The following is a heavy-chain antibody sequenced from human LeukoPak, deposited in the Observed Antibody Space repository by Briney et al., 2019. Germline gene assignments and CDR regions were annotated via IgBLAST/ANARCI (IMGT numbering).Heavy chain of an antibody. CDR1: GGTFSSYA. D-gene: IGHD2-21*02. V-gene: IGHV1-69*04. Sequence: SVKVSCKASGGTFSSYAISWVGQAPGQGLEWMGRIIPILGIANYAQKFQGRVTITADKSTSTAYMELSSLRSEDTAVYYCARGVDGGNSDWFDPWGQGTLVTVSS. CDR2: IIPILGIA. J-gene: IGHJ5*02. CDR3: ARGVDGGNSDWFDP.